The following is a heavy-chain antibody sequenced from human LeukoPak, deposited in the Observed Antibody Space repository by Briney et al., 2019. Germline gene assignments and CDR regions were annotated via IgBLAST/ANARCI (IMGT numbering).Heavy chain of an antibody. CDR3: ARAPSEVGGYYPEYFRH. Sequence: GGSLRLSCEASGFTFSRDWMHWVRQAPGKGLVWVSRIKSDGKTNYADSVKGRFTISRDNAKNTVSLQMDSLRAEETGVYYCARAPSEVGGYYPEYFRHWGQGTLVTVSS. CDR2: IKSDGKT. V-gene: IGHV3-74*01. CDR1: GFTFSRDW. J-gene: IGHJ1*01. D-gene: IGHD3-22*01.